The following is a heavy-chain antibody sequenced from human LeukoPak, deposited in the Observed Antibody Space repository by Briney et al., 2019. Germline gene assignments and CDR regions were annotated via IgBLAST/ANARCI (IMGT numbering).Heavy chain of an antibody. CDR3: ARQPGIVVNWYFDL. CDR1: GDSIRSYY. J-gene: IGHJ2*01. Sequence: SETLSLTCTVSGDSIRSYYWSWIRQPPGKGLEWIGYIYSTGSTNYNPSLKSRVTMSVDTSKNQLSLKLSSVTAADTAVYYCARQPGIVVNWYFDLWGRGTLVTVSS. CDR2: IYSTGST. V-gene: IGHV4-59*08. D-gene: IGHD1-26*01.